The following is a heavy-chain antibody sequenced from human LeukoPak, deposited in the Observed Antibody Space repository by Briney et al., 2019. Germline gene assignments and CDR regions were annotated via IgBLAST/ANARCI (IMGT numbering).Heavy chain of an antibody. D-gene: IGHD5-12*01. CDR2: IHSIGNT. CDR3: ARHVRGYELP. J-gene: IGHJ4*02. CDR1: GDSISTYY. Sequence: SETLSLTCTVSGDSISTYYWSWIRQPPGRGLEWIGYIHSIGNTDSNPSLKSRATLSVDTSKNQFPLKLSSVTAADTAVYYCARHVRGYELPWGQGTLVTVSS. V-gene: IGHV4-59*08.